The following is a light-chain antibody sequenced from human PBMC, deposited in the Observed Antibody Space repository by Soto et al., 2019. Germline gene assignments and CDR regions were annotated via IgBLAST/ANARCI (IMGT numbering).Light chain of an antibody. V-gene: IGLV1-40*01. CDR2: GNS. CDR3: QSYDSSLSGLWV. J-gene: IGLJ3*02. CDR1: SSNIGAGYD. Sequence: QSVLTQPLSVSGAPVQRVTISCTGSSSNIGAGYDVHWYQQLPGTAPKLLIYGNSNRPSGVPDRFSGSKSGTSASLAITGLQAEDEADYYCQSYDSSLSGLWVFGGGTPLTVL.